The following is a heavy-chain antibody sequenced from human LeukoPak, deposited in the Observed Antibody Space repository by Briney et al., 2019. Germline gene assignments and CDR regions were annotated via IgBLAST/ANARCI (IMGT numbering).Heavy chain of an antibody. D-gene: IGHD6-13*01. J-gene: IGHJ4*02. V-gene: IGHV3-21*01. CDR1: GFTFSSYS. CDR3: ARGGIAATHPLDS. CDR2: IGSGSNHI. Sequence: VGSLRLSCAASGFTFSSYSMNWVRQAPGKGLEWVSSIGSGSNHIYNADSVKGRFTISRDNAKNSLHLQMNSLRAEDTAVYYCARGGIAATHPLDSWGQGTLVTVSP.